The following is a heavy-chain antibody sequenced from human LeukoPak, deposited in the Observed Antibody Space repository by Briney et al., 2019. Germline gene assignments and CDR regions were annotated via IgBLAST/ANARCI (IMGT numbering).Heavy chain of an antibody. V-gene: IGHV1-2*02. Sequence: ASVKVSCKASGYTFTSYAMNWVRQAPGQGLEWMGWINPNSGGTNFAQKFQGRVTMTRDTSISTAYMELSRLRSDDTAVYYCARDGTPVWFGELYNWFDPWGQGTLVTVSS. CDR1: GYTFTSYA. J-gene: IGHJ5*02. CDR3: ARDGTPVWFGELYNWFDP. D-gene: IGHD3-10*01. CDR2: INPNSGGT.